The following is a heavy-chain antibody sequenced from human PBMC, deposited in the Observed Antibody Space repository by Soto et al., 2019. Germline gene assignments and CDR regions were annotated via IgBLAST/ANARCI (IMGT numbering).Heavy chain of an antibody. Sequence: QVQLQETGPGLVKPSQTLSLTCTVSGGSISSAAYYWSCIRQHPGKGLEWIGYISHNGRTYYTPSLSRRVMISADTSKRLFSLNLSSVTAADTAVYYCAREYTYGSNFFDCWGQGGLVTVSS. V-gene: IGHV4-31*03. J-gene: IGHJ4*02. CDR3: AREYTYGSNFFDC. CDR2: ISHNGRT. CDR1: GGSISSAAYY. D-gene: IGHD5-18*01.